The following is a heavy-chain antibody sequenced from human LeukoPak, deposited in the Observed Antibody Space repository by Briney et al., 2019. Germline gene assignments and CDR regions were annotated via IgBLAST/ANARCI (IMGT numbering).Heavy chain of an antibody. D-gene: IGHD3-10*01. Sequence: GASVKVSCKASGYTFTSYGISWVRQAPGQGLEWMGWISAYNGNTNYAQKLQGRVTMTTDTSTSTAYMELRSLRSDDTAVYYCARTSMVRGVSWFDYWGQGTLVTVSS. CDR1: GYTFTSYG. CDR2: ISAYNGNT. V-gene: IGHV1-18*01. J-gene: IGHJ4*02. CDR3: ARTSMVRGVSWFDY.